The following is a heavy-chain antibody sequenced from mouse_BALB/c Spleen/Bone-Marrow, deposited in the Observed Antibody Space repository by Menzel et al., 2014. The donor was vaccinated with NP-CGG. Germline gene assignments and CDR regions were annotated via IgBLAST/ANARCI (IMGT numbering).Heavy chain of an antibody. D-gene: IGHD2-3*01. CDR3: ARCDGYSYYFDY. V-gene: IGHV1-80*01. CDR2: IYPGDGDT. CDR1: GYAFSNYW. J-gene: IGHJ2*01. Sequence: QVHVKQSGADLVRPGSSVKISCKASGYAFSNYWMNWVKQRPGQGLEWIGQIYPGDGDTNYNGKFKGKATLTADKSSSTAYMQLSSLTSEDSAVYFCARCDGYSYYFDYWGRGTTLPVSS.